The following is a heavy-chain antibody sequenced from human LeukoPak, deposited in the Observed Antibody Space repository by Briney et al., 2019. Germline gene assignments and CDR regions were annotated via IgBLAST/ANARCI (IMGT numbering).Heavy chain of an antibody. J-gene: IGHJ4*02. CDR2: INPNSGGT. D-gene: IGHD3-16*01. V-gene: IGHV1-2*06. CDR3: ARDYTFQDSPGD. CDR1: GHTFTGYY. Sequence: ASVKVSCKASGHTFTGYYMHWVRQAPGQGLEWMGRINPNSGGTNYAQKFQGRVTMTRDTSISTAYMELSRLRSDDTAVYYCARDYTFQDSPGDWGQGTLVTVSS.